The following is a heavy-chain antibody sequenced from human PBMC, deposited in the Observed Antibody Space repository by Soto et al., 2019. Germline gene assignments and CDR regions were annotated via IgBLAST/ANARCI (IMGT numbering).Heavy chain of an antibody. V-gene: IGHV3-33*01. CDR2: IWYDGSNK. Sequence: GGSLRLSCAASGFTFSSYGMHWVRQAPGKGLEWVAVIWYDGSNKYYADSVKGRFTISRDNSKNTLYLQMNSLRAEDTAVYYCARDVCGGGDCYDRPPNNWFDPWGQGTLVTVSS. D-gene: IGHD2-21*02. CDR3: ARDVCGGGDCYDRPPNNWFDP. CDR1: GFTFSSYG. J-gene: IGHJ5*02.